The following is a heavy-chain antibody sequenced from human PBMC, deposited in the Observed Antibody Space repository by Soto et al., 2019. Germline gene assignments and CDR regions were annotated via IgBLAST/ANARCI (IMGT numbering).Heavy chain of an antibody. Sequence: GASVKVSCKASGGTFSSYAISWVRQAPGQGLEWMGGIIPIFGTANYAQKFQGRVTITADESTSTAYMELSSLRSEDTAVYYCARVWFGELSRSGYYYGMDVWGQGTTVTVSS. D-gene: IGHD3-10*01. CDR3: ARVWFGELSRSGYYYGMDV. J-gene: IGHJ6*02. V-gene: IGHV1-69*13. CDR2: IIPIFGTA. CDR1: GGTFSSYA.